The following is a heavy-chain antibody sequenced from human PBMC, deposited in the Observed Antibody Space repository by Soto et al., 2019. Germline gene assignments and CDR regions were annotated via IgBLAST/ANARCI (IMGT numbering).Heavy chain of an antibody. J-gene: IGHJ6*02. V-gene: IGHV1-8*01. CDR2: MNPNSGST. D-gene: IGHD6-13*01. CDR1: GYTFTSYD. CDR3: AREESIAAANYYYYGMDV. Sequence: ASVKVSCKASGYTFTSYDINWVRQATGQGLEWMGWMNPNSGSTGYAQKFQGRVTMTRNTSISTAYMELSSLRSEDTAVYYCAREESIAAANYYYYGMDVWGQGTTVTVSS.